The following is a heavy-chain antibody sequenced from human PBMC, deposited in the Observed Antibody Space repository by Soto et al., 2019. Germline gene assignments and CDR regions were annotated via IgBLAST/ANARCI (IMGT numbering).Heavy chain of an antibody. D-gene: IGHD6-19*01. Sequence: GGSLRLSCAASGFTFSSYAMHWVRQAPGKGLEWVAVISYDGSNKYYADSVKGRFTISRDNSKNTLYLQMNSLRAEDTAVYYCARDGYKMYSSGWYTGNFDYWGQGTLVTVSS. V-gene: IGHV3-30-3*01. CDR2: ISYDGSNK. CDR3: ARDGYKMYSSGWYTGNFDY. J-gene: IGHJ4*02. CDR1: GFTFSSYA.